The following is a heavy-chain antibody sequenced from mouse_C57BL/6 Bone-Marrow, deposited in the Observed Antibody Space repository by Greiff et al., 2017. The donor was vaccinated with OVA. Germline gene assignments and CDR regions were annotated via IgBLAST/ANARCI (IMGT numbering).Heavy chain of an antibody. CDR2: INPNNGGP. CDR3: ASDSGYFDV. J-gene: IGHJ2*01. Sequence: EVQLQQSGPELVKPGASVKISCTASGYTFTDYYMNWVKQSPGKSLEWIGVINPNNGGPSYNQKLKGKATLTVDKSSSTAYMELRSLTSEVSAVYNWASDSGYFDVWGQGTTVTVSS. D-gene: IGHD1-3*01. V-gene: IGHV1-26*01. CDR1: GYTFTDYY.